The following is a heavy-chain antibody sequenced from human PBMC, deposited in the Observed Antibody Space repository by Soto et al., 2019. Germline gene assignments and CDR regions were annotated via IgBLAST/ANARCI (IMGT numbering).Heavy chain of an antibody. CDR2: ISGSGGST. D-gene: IGHD2-8*01. CDR3: AKGGLMVYAIKVSDGGFDY. J-gene: IGHJ4*02. Sequence: GGSLRLSCAASGFTFSSYAMSWVRQAPGKGLEWVSAISGSGGSTYYADSVKGRFTISRDNSKNTLYLQMNSLRAEDTAVYYCAKGGLMVYAIKVSDGGFDYWGQGTLVTVSS. CDR1: GFTFSSYA. V-gene: IGHV3-23*01.